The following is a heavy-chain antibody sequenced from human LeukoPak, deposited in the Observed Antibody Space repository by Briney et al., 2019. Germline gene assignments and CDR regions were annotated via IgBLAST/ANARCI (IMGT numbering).Heavy chain of an antibody. D-gene: IGHD3-16*01. Sequence: TPSETLSLTCTVSGGSISSSSYYWGWIRQPPGKGLEWIGYIYYSGSTNYNPSLKSRVTISVDTSKNQFSLKLSSVTAEDTAVYYCARDRIMITFGGDRSGGLFDYWGQGTLVTVSS. CDR2: IYYSGST. V-gene: IGHV4-61*01. CDR1: GGSISSSSYY. J-gene: IGHJ4*02. CDR3: ARDRIMITFGGDRSGGLFDY.